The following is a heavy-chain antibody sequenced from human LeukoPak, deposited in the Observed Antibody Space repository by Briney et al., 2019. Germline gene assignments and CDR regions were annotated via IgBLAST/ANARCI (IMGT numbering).Heavy chain of an antibody. J-gene: IGHJ6*03. V-gene: IGHV4-61*02. CDR3: ASGYYDFWSPRRDYYMDV. Sequence: SETLSLTCTVSGGSISSGNYYWSWIGQPAGKGLKWVGRIYTSGRTNYNPSLRSRVTISVDTSKSQFSLKLSSVIGADTAVYYCASGYYDFWSPRRDYYMDVWGKGTTVTVSS. CDR2: IYTSGRT. D-gene: IGHD3-3*01. CDR1: GGSISSGNYY.